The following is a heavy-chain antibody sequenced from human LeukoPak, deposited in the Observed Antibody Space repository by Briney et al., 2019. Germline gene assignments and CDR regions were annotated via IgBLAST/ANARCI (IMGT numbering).Heavy chain of an antibody. CDR2: INPNSGGT. CDR3: AKSLIVGAHCLDH. D-gene: IGHD1-26*01. V-gene: IGHV1-2*02. J-gene: IGHJ4*02. CDR1: VYTFTGYY. Sequence: VASVKVPCKASVYTFTGYYMHWVRQAPGQGLEWMGWINPNSGGTNYAQKFQGRVTMTRDTSISTAYMELSRLRSDDAAVYYCAKSLIVGAHCLDHWGQGTLVTVSS.